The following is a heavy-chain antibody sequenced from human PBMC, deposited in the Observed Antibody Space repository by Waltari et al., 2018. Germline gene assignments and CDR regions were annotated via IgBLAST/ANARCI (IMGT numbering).Heavy chain of an antibody. CDR3: ARGVTTVEC. Sequence: EVQLVESGGGLVQPGGSLRLSCSGSGFTFSNSWMSWVRKAPGKGLEWVASIKQDGGEKYYVDSMKGRFTISRDNDNNSLFLQMDSLRVEDTAVYYCARGVTTVECWGQGALVTVSS. V-gene: IGHV3-7*04. CDR2: IKQDGGEK. CDR1: GFTFSNSW. J-gene: IGHJ4*02. D-gene: IGHD2-21*02.